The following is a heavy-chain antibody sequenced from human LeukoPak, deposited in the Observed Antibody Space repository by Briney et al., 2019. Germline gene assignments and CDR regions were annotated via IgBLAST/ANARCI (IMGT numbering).Heavy chain of an antibody. CDR3: AKRVAAAALDY. CDR2: ISGSGVTT. J-gene: IGHJ4*02. V-gene: IGHV3-23*01. Sequence: GGSLRLSCAASGFTFSSYAMSWVRQAPGKGLEWVPVISGSGVTTYYADSVKGRFTISRDNSKNTLYLQMNSLRAEDTAVYYCAKRVAAAALDYWGQGTLVTVSS. D-gene: IGHD6-13*01. CDR1: GFTFSSYA.